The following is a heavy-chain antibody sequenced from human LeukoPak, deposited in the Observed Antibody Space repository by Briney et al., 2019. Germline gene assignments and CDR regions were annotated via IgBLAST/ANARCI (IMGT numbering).Heavy chain of an antibody. CDR2: ISHSGST. J-gene: IGHJ4*02. CDR3: ARVNLLGYCTNAVCPGGGVPFDY. CDR1: GGSFSGYH. V-gene: IGHV4-34*01. D-gene: IGHD2-8*01. Sequence: SETLSLTCAVYGGSFSGYHWSWIRQSPAKGLEWIGEISHSGSTDYNPSLKSRVTISIDASKNQFSLKLSSVTAADTAVYYCARVNLLGYCTNAVCPGGGVPFDYWGQGSLVTVSS.